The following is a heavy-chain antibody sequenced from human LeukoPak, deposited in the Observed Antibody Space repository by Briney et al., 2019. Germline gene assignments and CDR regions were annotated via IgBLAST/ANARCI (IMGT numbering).Heavy chain of an antibody. CDR3: ARVSRRPGWLQSSKYFDY. J-gene: IGHJ4*02. Sequence: PGGSLRLSCVASGFVFSDYYMSWIRQAPGKGLEWVSYISSSGSTIYYADSVKGRFTISRDNAKNSLYLQMNSLRAEDTAAYYCARVSRRPGWLQSSKYFDYWGQGTLVTVSS. D-gene: IGHD5-24*01. CDR1: GFVFSDYY. V-gene: IGHV3-11*01. CDR2: ISSSGSTI.